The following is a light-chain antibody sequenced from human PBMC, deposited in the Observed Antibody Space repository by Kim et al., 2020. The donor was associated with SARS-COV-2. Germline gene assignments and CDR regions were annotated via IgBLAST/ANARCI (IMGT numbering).Light chain of an antibody. CDR3: ATWDDSLSGPV. CDR2: KDR. Sequence: SVTLSLYGGSSNVGTNYVLWYKQLPGTATKFLTYKDRQRPSGVPDRFSGSKSGTSASLAISGLQSEDEADYYCATWDDSLSGPVFDGGTQLTVL. CDR1: SSNVGTNY. V-gene: IGLV1-47*01. J-gene: IGLJ3*02.